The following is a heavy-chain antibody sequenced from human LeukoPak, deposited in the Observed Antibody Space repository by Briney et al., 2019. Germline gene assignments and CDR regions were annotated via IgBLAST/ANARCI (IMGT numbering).Heavy chain of an antibody. CDR2: ISVSGDST. Sequence: GGSLRLSCVASGFIFRSYAMSWVRQAPGKGLEWVSAISVSGDSTYYADSVKGRFTISRDNSKNTLYLQMNSLTAEDTAVYYCAKNGLRFLEWLSRYMDVWGKGTTVTVSS. D-gene: IGHD3-3*01. J-gene: IGHJ6*03. CDR3: AKNGLRFLEWLSRYMDV. CDR1: GFIFRSYA. V-gene: IGHV3-23*01.